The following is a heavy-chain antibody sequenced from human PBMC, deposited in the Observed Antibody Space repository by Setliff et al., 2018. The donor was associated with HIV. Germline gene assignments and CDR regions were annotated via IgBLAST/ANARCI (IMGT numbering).Heavy chain of an antibody. CDR2: INHSGST. CDR3: AMVIGWNDAGDY. V-gene: IGHV4-34*01. D-gene: IGHD1-1*01. CDR1: GGSFSGHY. Sequence: SETLSLTCAVYGGSFSGHYWSWIRQPPGKGPEWIGEINHSGSTNYNPSLKSRVTIAVDTSKNQFSLKLSLVTAADTAVYYCAMVIGWNDAGDYWGRGTLVTVSS. J-gene: IGHJ4*02.